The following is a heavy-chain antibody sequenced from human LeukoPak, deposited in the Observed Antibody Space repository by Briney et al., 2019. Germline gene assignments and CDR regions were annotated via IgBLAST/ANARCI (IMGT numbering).Heavy chain of an antibody. CDR3: ARDLIAAAGGLDY. CDR2: IYYSGST. J-gene: IGHJ4*02. D-gene: IGHD6-13*01. CDR1: GGSISSYY. V-gene: IGHV4-59*01. Sequence: ETLSLTCTVSGGSISSYYWSWIRQPPGKGLEWIGYIYYSGSTNYNPSLKSRVTISVDTSKNQFSLKLSSVTAADTAVYYCARDLIAAAGGLDYWGQGTLVTVSS.